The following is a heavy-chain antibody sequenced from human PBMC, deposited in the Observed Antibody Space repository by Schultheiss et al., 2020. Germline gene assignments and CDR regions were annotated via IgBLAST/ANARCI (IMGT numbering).Heavy chain of an antibody. CDR2: INHSGST. CDR1: GGSFSGYY. Sequence: SQTLSLTCAVYGGSFSGYYWSWIRQPPGKGLGWIGEINHSGSTNYNPSLKSRVTISVNTSKNQSSLKLSSVTAADTAVYYCARGRGVRYYYYGMDVWGQGTTVTVSS. V-gene: IGHV4-34*01. D-gene: IGHD3-10*01. CDR3: ARGRGVRYYYYGMDV. J-gene: IGHJ6*02.